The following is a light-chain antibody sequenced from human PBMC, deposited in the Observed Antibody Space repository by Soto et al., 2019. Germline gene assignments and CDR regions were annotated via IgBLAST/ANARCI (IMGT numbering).Light chain of an antibody. Sequence: QPVLTQPPSASGTPVQRVTISCSGSSSNIGSNTVNWYQQLPGTAPKLLIYSNNQRPSGVPDRFSGSKSGTSASLAISGLQSEDEADYYCAAWDDSLNGWVFGGGTKLTVL. V-gene: IGLV1-44*01. J-gene: IGLJ3*02. CDR3: AAWDDSLNGWV. CDR1: SSNIGSNT. CDR2: SNN.